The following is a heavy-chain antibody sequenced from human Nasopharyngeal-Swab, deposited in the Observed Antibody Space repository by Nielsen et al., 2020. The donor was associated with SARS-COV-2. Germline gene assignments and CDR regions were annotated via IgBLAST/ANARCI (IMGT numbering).Heavy chain of an antibody. D-gene: IGHD1-26*01. CDR3: ASIVGATNGMDV. CDR2: INAGNGNT. J-gene: IGHJ6*02. Sequence: ASVKVSCKASGYTFTSYAMHWVRQAPGQRLEWMGWINAGNGNTKYSQKFQGRVTITRDTSASTAYMELNSLRSEDTAVYYCASIVGATNGMDVWGQGTTVTVSS. CDR1: GYTFTSYA. V-gene: IGHV1-3*01.